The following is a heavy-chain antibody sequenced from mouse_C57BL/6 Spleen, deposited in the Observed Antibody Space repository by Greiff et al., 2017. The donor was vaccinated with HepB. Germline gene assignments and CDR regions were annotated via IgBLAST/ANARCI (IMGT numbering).Heavy chain of an antibody. Sequence: VQLQQSGPELVKPGASVKISCKASGYTFTDYYMNWVKQSHGKSLEWIGDINPNNGGTSYNQKFKGKATLTVDKSSSTAYMELRSLTSEDSAVYYCAKGYYGSSWGQGTTLTVSS. CDR1: GYTFTDYY. CDR3: AKGYYGSS. CDR2: INPNNGGT. D-gene: IGHD1-1*01. J-gene: IGHJ2*01. V-gene: IGHV1-26*01.